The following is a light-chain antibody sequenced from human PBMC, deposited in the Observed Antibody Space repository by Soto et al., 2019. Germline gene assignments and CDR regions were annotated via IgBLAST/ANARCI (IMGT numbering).Light chain of an antibody. CDR2: DTT. CDR1: TGAVTSGHY. Sequence: QAVVTQEPSLTVSPGGTVTLTCDYSTGAVTSGHYPYWFQQKPGQAPRTVIYDTTNKHSWTPARFSGSLLGGKAALTLSGAQPEDEADYYCLLSYSGARVFGGGTQLTVL. CDR3: LLSYSGARV. J-gene: IGLJ3*02. V-gene: IGLV7-46*01.